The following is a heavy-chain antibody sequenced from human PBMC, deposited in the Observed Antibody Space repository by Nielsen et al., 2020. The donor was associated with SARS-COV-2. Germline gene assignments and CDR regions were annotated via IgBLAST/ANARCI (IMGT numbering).Heavy chain of an antibody. CDR2: INADNGNT. V-gene: IGHV1-3*01. Sequence: ASVKVSCKTSGYTFTSFAIHWVRQAPGQRLEWMGWINADNGNTRYSQEFQGRVTLNRDTSASTAYMELSGLSSEDTAVYYCARSRGCSATSCFFDYWGQGALVTVSS. CDR1: GYTFTSFA. D-gene: IGHD2-2*01. J-gene: IGHJ4*02. CDR3: ARSRGCSATSCFFDY.